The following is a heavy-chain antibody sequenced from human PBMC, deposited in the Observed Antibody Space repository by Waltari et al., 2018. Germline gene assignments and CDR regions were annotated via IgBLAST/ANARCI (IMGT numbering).Heavy chain of an antibody. Sequence: EVQLLESGGGLVQPGGSLRLSCAASGFTFSSYAMGWVRQAPGKGLEWVSAISGSGGSTYYADSVKGRFTISRDNSKNTLYLQMNSLRAEDTAVYYCAKADIVVVVAANRDWGQGTLVTVSS. CDR2: ISGSGGST. V-gene: IGHV3-23*01. D-gene: IGHD2-15*01. CDR3: AKADIVVVVAANRD. CDR1: GFTFSSYA. J-gene: IGHJ4*02.